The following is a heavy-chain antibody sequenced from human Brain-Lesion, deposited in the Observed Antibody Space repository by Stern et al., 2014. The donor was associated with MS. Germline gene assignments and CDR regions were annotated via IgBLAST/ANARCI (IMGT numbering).Heavy chain of an antibody. V-gene: IGHV3-7*01. Sequence: EVQLVESGGGLVQPGGSLRLSCTASGFTFNSYWMSWVRQAPGKGLEWVANIKEDGSEKYYVESVKGRFTVTRDNAKNSMYQQMNSLRVDDTATYYCARIGYSSSWYSPVGFFQHWGQGTLVTVSS. CDR3: ARIGYSSSWYSPVGFFQH. D-gene: IGHD6-13*01. CDR1: GFTFNSYW. J-gene: IGHJ1*01. CDR2: IKEDGSEK.